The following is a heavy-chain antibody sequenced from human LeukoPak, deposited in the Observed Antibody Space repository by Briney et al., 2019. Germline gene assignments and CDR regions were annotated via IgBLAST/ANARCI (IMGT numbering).Heavy chain of an antibody. Sequence: PSETLSLTCTVSGGSISSYYWGWIRQPPGKGLEWIGYIYFSGSTNYNPSLKSQVTISVDTSKNQFSLKLSSVTAADTAVYYCARVRANYFDYWGQGTLVTVSS. V-gene: IGHV4-59*01. CDR2: IYFSGST. J-gene: IGHJ4*02. CDR1: GGSISSYY. CDR3: ARVRANYFDY.